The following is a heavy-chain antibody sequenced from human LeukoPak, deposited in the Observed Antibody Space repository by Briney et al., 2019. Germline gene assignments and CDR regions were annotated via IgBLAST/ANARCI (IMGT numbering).Heavy chain of an antibody. D-gene: IGHD6-19*01. Sequence: ASVKVSCKASGYTFTGYYMHWVRQAPGQGLEWMGWINPNSGGTNYAQKFQGRVTMTRDTSISTAYMELSRLRSDDTAVYYCARWQSKRRWLDVGGLDYWGQGTLVTVSP. J-gene: IGHJ4*02. V-gene: IGHV1-2*02. CDR1: GYTFTGYY. CDR2: INPNSGGT. CDR3: ARWQSKRRWLDVGGLDY.